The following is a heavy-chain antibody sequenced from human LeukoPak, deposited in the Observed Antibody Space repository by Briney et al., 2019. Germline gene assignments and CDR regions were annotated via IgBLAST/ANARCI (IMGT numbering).Heavy chain of an antibody. CDR2: IYTSGST. D-gene: IGHD4-17*01. Sequence: PSETLSLTCTVSGGSIRSYCWSWIRQPAGKGLEWIGRIYTSGSTNYNPSLKSRVTMSVDTSKNQFSLKLSSVTAADTAVYYCARGAAVTTFFPPDYWGQGTLVTVSS. J-gene: IGHJ4*02. CDR1: GGSIRSYC. V-gene: IGHV4-4*07. CDR3: ARGAAVTTFFPPDY.